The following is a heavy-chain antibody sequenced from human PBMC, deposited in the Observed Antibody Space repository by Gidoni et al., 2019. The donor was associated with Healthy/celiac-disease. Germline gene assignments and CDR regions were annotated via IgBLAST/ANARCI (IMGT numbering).Heavy chain of an antibody. V-gene: IGHV3-9*01. Sequence: EVQLLESGGGLVQPGRSLRLSSTASVFTFDDYAMHWVRQAPGKGLEWGAGISWNSVSIGYADSVKGRFTISRDNAKNSLYLQMNSLRAEDTALYYCAKGYRRTTVGTPFDYWGQGTLVTVSS. CDR1: VFTFDDYA. CDR2: ISWNSVSI. CDR3: AKGYRRTTVGTPFDY. D-gene: IGHD4-17*01. J-gene: IGHJ4*02.